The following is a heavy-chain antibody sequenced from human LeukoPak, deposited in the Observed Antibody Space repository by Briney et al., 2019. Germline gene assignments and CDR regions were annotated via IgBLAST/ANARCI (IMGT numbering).Heavy chain of an antibody. CDR3: ATGGPIVATIKDYYYGMDV. J-gene: IGHJ6*02. D-gene: IGHD5-12*01. V-gene: IGHV1-69*06. CDR1: GGTFSSYA. CDR2: IIPIFGTA. Sequence: ASVKVSCKASGGTFSSYAISWVRQAPGQGLEWMGGIIPIFGTANYAQKFQGRVTMTEDTSTDTAYMELSSLRSEDTAVYYCATGGPIVATIKDYYYGMDVWGQGTTVTVSS.